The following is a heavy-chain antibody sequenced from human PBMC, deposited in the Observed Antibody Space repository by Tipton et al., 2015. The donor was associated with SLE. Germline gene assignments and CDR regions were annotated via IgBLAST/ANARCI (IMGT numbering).Heavy chain of an antibody. CDR3: ARDTVCSSTSCYANWFDP. V-gene: IGHV4-4*08. J-gene: IGHJ5*02. D-gene: IGHD2-2*01. Sequence: TLSLTCTVSGGSINGNYWSWIRQPPGKGLEWIGYIDTSGSTNYSPSLKSRIAIFVVTSKNEFSLELTSVTATDTAVYYCARDTVCSSTSCYANWFDPWGQGTLVTVSS. CDR1: GGSINGNY. CDR2: IDTSGST.